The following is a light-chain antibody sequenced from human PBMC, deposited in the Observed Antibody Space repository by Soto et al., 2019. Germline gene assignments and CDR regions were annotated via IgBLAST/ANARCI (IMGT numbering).Light chain of an antibody. V-gene: IGKV3-11*01. CDR3: QQRSNWPST. Sequence: EIVLTQSPATLSLSPGERATLSCRASQSVSRYLAWYQQKPGQAPRLLIYDASNWATGIPARFSGSGSGTDFTLTISSLEPEDFAVYYCQQRSNWPSTFGQGTKV. J-gene: IGKJ1*01. CDR1: QSVSRY. CDR2: DAS.